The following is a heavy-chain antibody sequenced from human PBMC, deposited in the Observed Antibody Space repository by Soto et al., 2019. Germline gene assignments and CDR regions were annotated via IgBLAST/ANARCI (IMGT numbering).Heavy chain of an antibody. J-gene: IGHJ5*02. CDR2: MNPNSGNT. Sequence: QVQLVQSGAEVKKPGASVKVSCKSSGYTFISYDINWVRQATGQGLEWVGWMNPNSGNTGYAQKFQGSVSMTRNTSISTAYMELSSLRSDDTAVYYCARARYSSSHNWFDPWGQGTLVTVSS. CDR1: GYTFISYD. V-gene: IGHV1-8*01. D-gene: IGHD6-13*01. CDR3: ARARYSSSHNWFDP.